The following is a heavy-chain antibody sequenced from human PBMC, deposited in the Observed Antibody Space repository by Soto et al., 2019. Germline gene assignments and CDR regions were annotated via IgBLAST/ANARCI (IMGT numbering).Heavy chain of an antibody. CDR1: GGSVNGYY. J-gene: IGHJ5*02. CDR2: INHTGGT. D-gene: IGHD3-3*01. Sequence: PSETLSLTSAVSGGSVNGYYWNWIRQPPGKGLDWIGEINHTGGTHYNPSLKSRVTMSVDTSKNQFSLRLSSVTAADTAIYYCATRITVFGLLIPPFDPWGQGTQVTVSS. CDR3: ATRITVFGLLIPPFDP. V-gene: IGHV4-34*01.